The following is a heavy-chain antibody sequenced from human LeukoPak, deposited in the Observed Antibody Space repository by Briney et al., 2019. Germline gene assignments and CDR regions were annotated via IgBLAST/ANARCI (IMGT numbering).Heavy chain of an antibody. CDR2: IFYTGKT. V-gene: IGHV4-39*07. J-gene: IGHJ4*02. CDR1: GGSVYTSDYY. CDR3: PRVFDS. Sequence: NPSETLSLTCTVSGGSVYTSDYYWGWVRQPPGKGPEWIGDIFYTGKTNYNPSLKSRVSISIDTSKNQFSLKLTSGPPPNTAVNYGPRVFDSWAREPWSPSPQ.